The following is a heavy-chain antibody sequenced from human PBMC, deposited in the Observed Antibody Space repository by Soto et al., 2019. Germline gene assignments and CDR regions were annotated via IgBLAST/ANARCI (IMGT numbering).Heavy chain of an antibody. CDR3: ARHGPSGYETIDY. J-gene: IGHJ4*02. Sequence: SETLSLTCTVSGGSISSSSHYWGWIRQPPGKGLEWIGSIYYSGSTYYNPSLKSRVTVSVDTSKNQFSLMLSSVTAADTAVYYCARHGPSGYETIDYWGQGTLVTVSS. V-gene: IGHV4-39*01. D-gene: IGHD5-12*01. CDR1: GGSISSSSHY. CDR2: IYYSGST.